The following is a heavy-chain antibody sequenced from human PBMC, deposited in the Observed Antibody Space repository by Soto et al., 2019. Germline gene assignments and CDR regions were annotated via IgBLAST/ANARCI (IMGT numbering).Heavy chain of an antibody. CDR3: ARGDSTDCSNGVCSFFYNHDMDV. CDR1: GYSFTDYH. CDR2: INPKSGGT. V-gene: IGHV1-2*04. Sequence: VKVSCKASGYSFTDYHIHWVRQAPGQRLEWLGRINPKSGGTSTAQKFQGWVTMTTDTSISTASMELTRLTSDDTAIYYCARGDSTDCSNGVCSFFYNHDMDVWGQGTTVTVSS. D-gene: IGHD2-8*01. J-gene: IGHJ6*02.